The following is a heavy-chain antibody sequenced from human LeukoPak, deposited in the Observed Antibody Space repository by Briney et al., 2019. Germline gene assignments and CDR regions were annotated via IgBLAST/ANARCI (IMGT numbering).Heavy chain of an antibody. J-gene: IGHJ5*02. CDR1: GYTFISNY. Sequence: ASVMVSCKAYGYTFISNYLNWVRQAPGQGLEWVGIINPSGGSPSYAQKFQGRVTMTRDMSTSTVYMTLSSLKSEDTAVYYCARYYDILTGYSVYNWFDPWGQGTLVTVSS. CDR3: ARYYDILTGYSVYNWFDP. CDR2: INPSGGSP. V-gene: IGHV1-46*01. D-gene: IGHD3-9*01.